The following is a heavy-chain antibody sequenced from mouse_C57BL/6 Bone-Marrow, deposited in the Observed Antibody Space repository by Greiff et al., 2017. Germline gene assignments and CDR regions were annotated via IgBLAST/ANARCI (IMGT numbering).Heavy chain of an antibody. V-gene: IGHV1-55*01. CDR1: GYTFTSYW. D-gene: IGHD1-1*01. CDR2: IYPGSGST. Sequence: QVQLQQPGAELVKPGASVKMSCKASGYTFTSYWIPWVKQRPGQGLEWIGDIYPGSGSTNYNEKFKSKATLTVDTSSSTAYMPRSGLTSVDSAVYYGARVWGSYYYDPDYWGQGTTLTVSS. CDR3: ARVWGSYYYDPDY. J-gene: IGHJ2*01.